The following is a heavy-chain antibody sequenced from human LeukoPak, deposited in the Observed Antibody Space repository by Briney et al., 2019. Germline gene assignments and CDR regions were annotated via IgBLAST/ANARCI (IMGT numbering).Heavy chain of an antibody. CDR2: ISSSGCTM. D-gene: IGHD6-13*01. V-gene: IGHV3-48*03. J-gene: IGHJ4*02. CDR1: GFTFSSYE. CDR3: ASSSWYALDY. Sequence: GGSLRLSCAASGFTFSSYEMNWVRRAPGKGLEWISYISSSGCTMYYADSVKGRFTISRDNAKNSLYLQMNSLRAEDTAIYYCASSSWYALDYWGQGTLVTVSS.